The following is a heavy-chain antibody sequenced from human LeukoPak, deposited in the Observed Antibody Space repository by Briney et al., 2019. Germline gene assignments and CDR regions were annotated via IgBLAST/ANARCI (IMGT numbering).Heavy chain of an antibody. V-gene: IGHV5-51*01. Sequence: GESLQIPCKAAGGKFTSYCIGCVGRMPRGRRLWMGIIYPGDSDTRYSPSFQGQVAISADKSITTAYLQWSSLKASDTAMYYCARRGGLTDAFDIWGQGTMVTVSS. CDR1: GGKFTSYC. CDR2: IYPGDSDT. J-gene: IGHJ3*02. CDR3: ARRGGLTDAFDI. D-gene: IGHD2-15*01.